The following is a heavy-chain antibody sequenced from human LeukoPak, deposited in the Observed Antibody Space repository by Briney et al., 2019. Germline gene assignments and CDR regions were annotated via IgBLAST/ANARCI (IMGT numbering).Heavy chain of an antibody. J-gene: IGHJ4*01. V-gene: IGHV3-21*01. CDR3: ARDVNWNYCDY. D-gene: IGHD1-20*01. Sequence: GGSLRLSCAASGFTFSSYSMNWVRQAPGKGLEWVSFISTSSSYIYYADSVKGRLTISRDNARNSLYLQMNSLRAEDTAVYYCARDVNWNYCDYWGHGTLVTVSS. CDR2: ISTSSSYI. CDR1: GFTFSSYS.